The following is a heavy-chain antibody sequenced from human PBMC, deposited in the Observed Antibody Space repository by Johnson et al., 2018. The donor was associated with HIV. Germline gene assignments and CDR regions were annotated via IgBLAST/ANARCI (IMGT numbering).Heavy chain of an antibody. CDR2: ISSSGRTI. CDR3: AREEGNYILTRGDAFDI. V-gene: IGHV3-11*04. CDR1: GFTFSDYY. D-gene: IGHD3-9*01. J-gene: IGHJ3*02. Sequence: QVLLVESGGGLVRPGGSLRLSCAASGFTFSDYYMTWIRQAPGKGLECVSYISSSGRTIYYADSVKGRFTIPRDNAKNSLYLQMNSLSAEDTAVYYCAREEGNYILTRGDAFDIWGQGTMVTVSS.